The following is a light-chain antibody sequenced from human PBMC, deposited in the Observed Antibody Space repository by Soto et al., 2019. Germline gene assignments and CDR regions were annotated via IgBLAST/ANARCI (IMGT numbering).Light chain of an antibody. CDR3: QQSYSTPRT. CDR1: KSISSY. J-gene: IGKJ1*01. V-gene: IGKV1-39*01. Sequence: DIQMTQSPSSLSASVGDRVTITCRASKSISSYLNWYQQKPGKAPKLLIYAASSLQSGVPSRFSGSGSGTDFSLTSSSLQPEDFATYYCQQSYSTPRTFGQGTKVEIK. CDR2: AAS.